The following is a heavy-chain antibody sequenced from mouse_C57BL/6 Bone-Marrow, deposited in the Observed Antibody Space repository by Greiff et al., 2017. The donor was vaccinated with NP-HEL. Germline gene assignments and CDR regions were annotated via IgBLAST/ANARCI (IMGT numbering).Heavy chain of an antibody. CDR3: AKSGSGFLTDAMDY. CDR1: GFSLTSYG. V-gene: IGHV2-4*01. J-gene: IGHJ4*01. Sequence: VQLVESGPGLVQPSQSLSITCTVSGFSLTSYGVHWVRQPPGKGLEWLGVIWSGGSTDYNAAFISRLSISKDNSKSQVFFKMNSLQADDTAIYYCAKSGSGFLTDAMDYWGQGTSVTVSS. CDR2: IWSGGST. D-gene: IGHD3-2*02.